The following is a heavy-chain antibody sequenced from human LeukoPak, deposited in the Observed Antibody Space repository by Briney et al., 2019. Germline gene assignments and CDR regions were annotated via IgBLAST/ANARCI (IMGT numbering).Heavy chain of an antibody. Sequence: PGGSLRLSCAASGFTFSTYGMHWVRQAPGKGLEWVAFIWNDGSNKYYADSVKGRFTISRDNSKNTLYLQMNSLRAEDTAVYYCARDGNWGFTVYYGMDVWGQGATVTVSS. D-gene: IGHD7-27*01. CDR2: IWNDGSNK. V-gene: IGHV3-33*01. CDR3: ARDGNWGFTVYYGMDV. J-gene: IGHJ6*02. CDR1: GFTFSTYG.